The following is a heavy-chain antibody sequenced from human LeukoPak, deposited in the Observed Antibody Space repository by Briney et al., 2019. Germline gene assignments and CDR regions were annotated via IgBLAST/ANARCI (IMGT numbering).Heavy chain of an antibody. J-gene: IGHJ4*02. Sequence: PGGSLRLSCTASGLTFSTSGFDWVRQAPGKGLEWVASIGPTGSDRYHADSIKGRFTISRDNANNFLYPQTNSLRAEDTAVYYCATETNGRHYDYWGQGTLLTVSS. D-gene: IGHD1-14*01. CDR2: IGPTGSDR. CDR1: GLTFSTSG. V-gene: IGHV3-21*06. CDR3: ATETNGRHYDY.